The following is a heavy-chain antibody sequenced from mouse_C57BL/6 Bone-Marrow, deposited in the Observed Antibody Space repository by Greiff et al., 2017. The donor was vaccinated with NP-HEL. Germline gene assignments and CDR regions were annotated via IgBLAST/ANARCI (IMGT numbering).Heavy chain of an antibody. CDR1: GYTFTDYY. CDR3: ATTVVATNSFAY. CDR2: IYPGSGNT. J-gene: IGHJ3*01. D-gene: IGHD1-1*01. Sequence: QVQLKESGAELVRPGASVKLSCKASGYTFTDYYINWVKQRPGQGLEWIARIYPGSGNTYYNEKFKGKATLTAEKSSSTAYMQLSSLTSEDSAVYFCATTVVATNSFAYWGQGTLVTVSA. V-gene: IGHV1-76*01.